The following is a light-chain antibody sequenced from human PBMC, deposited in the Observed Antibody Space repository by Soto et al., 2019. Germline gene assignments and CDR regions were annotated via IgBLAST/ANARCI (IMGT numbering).Light chain of an antibody. J-gene: IGLJ1*01. CDR3: SSYTTSNTRQIV. CDR2: DVS. Sequence: QSVLTQPASLSGSPGQSLTISCPGTSSDVGGYNYVSWYQQHPGKAPKFMIYDVSNRPSGVSNRFSGSKSGNTASLTISGLQAEDEADYYCSSYTTSNTRQIVFGTGTKVTVL. V-gene: IGLV2-14*01. CDR1: SSDVGGYNY.